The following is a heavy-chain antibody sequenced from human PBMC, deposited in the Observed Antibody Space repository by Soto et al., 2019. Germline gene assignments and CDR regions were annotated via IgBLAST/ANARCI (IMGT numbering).Heavy chain of an antibody. CDR2: ISGSGDST. CDR3: AXXNXXXRYCXSTTCYPFDY. CDR1: GFTFSSYA. J-gene: IGHJ4*02. Sequence: PGGSLRLSCAGSGFTFSSYAMSWVRQAPGKGLEWVSGISGSGDSTYYAXXVXXXFXXSRDNSKNTLYLQMNSLRAEDTAVYYCAXXNXXXRYCXSTTCYPFDYWGQGTLVTVSS. V-gene: IGHV3-23*01. D-gene: IGHD2-2*01.